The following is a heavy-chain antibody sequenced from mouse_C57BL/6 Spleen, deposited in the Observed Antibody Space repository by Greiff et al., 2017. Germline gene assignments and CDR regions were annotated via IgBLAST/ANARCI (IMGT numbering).Heavy chain of an antibody. CDR2: IYPGDGDT. CDR3: ASMEYFDV. CDR1: GYAFSSSW. J-gene: IGHJ1*03. V-gene: IGHV1-82*01. D-gene: IGHD1-1*02. Sequence: QVQLQQSGPELVKPGASVKISCKASGYAFSSSWMNWVKQRPGKGLEWIGRIYPGDGDTNYNGKFKGKATLTADKSSSTAYMQLSCLTSEDSAVYFGASMEYFDVWGTGTTVTVSS.